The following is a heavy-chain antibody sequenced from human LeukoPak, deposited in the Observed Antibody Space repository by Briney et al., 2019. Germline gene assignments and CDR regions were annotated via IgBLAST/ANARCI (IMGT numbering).Heavy chain of an antibody. J-gene: IGHJ3*02. V-gene: IGHV4-59*12. D-gene: IGHD4/OR15-4a*01. CDR1: GGSISSYY. CDR2: IYYSGGT. CDR3: ARGGAYDAFDI. Sequence: PSETLSLTCTVSGGSISSYYWSWIRQPPGKGLEWIGYIYYSGGTNYNPSLKSRVTISVDTSKNQFSLKLSSVTAADTAVYYCARGGAYDAFDIWGQGTMVTVSS.